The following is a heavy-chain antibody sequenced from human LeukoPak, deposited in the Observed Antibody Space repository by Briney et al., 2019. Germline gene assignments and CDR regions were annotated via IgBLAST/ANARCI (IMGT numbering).Heavy chain of an antibody. Sequence: PSETPSLTCTVSGGSISSGSYYWSWIRQPAGKGLEWIGRIYTSGSTNYNPSLKSRVTISVDTSKNQFSLKLSSVTAADTAVYYCARYAAKAEYFQHWGQGTLVTVSS. D-gene: IGHD6-13*01. CDR3: ARYAAKAEYFQH. J-gene: IGHJ1*01. CDR2: IYTSGST. CDR1: GGSISSGSYY. V-gene: IGHV4-61*02.